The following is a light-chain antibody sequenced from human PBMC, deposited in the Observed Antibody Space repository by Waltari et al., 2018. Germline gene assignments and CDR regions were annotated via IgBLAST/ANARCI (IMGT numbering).Light chain of an antibody. CDR2: SNN. CDR3: AAWDDSLNGLYV. V-gene: IGLV1-44*01. CDR1: SSQTGRNT. J-gene: IGLJ1*01. Sequence: QSVLTQPPSASAPPGPRVPISCSGRSSQTGRNTVTWYQQLPGTAPKLLSYSNNQRPSGVPDRFSGSKSGTSASLAISGLQSEDEADYYCAAWDDSLNGLYVFGTGTKVTVL.